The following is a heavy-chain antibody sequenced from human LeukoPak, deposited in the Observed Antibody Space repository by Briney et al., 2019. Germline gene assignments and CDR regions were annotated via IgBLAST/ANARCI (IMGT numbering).Heavy chain of an antibody. V-gene: IGHV3-53*01. D-gene: IGHD1-26*01. Sequence: GGSLRLSCAASGFTVSSNYMSWVRQAPGKGLGWVSVIYRDGTTYYADSVKGRFTISRDNSKNTVYLQMNSLRAEDTAVFYCASSTEWEPIRDYWGPGTLVTVSS. CDR1: GFTVSSNY. CDR2: IYRDGTT. CDR3: ASSTEWEPIRDY. J-gene: IGHJ4*02.